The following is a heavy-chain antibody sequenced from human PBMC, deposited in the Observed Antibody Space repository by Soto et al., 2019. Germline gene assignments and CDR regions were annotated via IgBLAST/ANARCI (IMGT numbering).Heavy chain of an antibody. Sequence: PGGSLRLSCAASGFTFDDYAMHWVRQAPGKGLEWVSGISWNSGSIGYADSVKGRFTISRDNAKNSLYLQMNSLRAEDTALYYCAKTRHCSSTSCYGAFDIWGQGTMVTVSS. J-gene: IGHJ3*02. CDR1: GFTFDDYA. CDR3: AKTRHCSSTSCYGAFDI. CDR2: ISWNSGSI. D-gene: IGHD2-2*01. V-gene: IGHV3-9*01.